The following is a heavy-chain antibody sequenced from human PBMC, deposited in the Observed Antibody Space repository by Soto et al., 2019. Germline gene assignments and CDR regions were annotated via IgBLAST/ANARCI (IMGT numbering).Heavy chain of an antibody. CDR3: ARYSYHDFWSEYYIFGY. Sequence: EVQLVESGGGLVQPGGSLRLSCAASGFTFRSYWMHWVRHAPGKGLVWVSRIDTDGSSTTYADSVKGRFTISRDNAKNTLYLQMNSLRAEDTAVYYCARYSYHDFWSEYYIFGYWGQGTLVTVFS. D-gene: IGHD3-3*01. CDR1: GFTFRSYW. V-gene: IGHV3-74*01. J-gene: IGHJ4*02. CDR2: IDTDGSST.